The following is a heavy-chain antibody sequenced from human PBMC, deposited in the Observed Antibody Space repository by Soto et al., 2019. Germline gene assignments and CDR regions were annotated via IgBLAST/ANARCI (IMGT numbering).Heavy chain of an antibody. J-gene: IGHJ4*02. CDR3: ARASTTVTTLDY. V-gene: IGHV4-30-2*01. CDR1: GGSMSSAGYT. Sequence: TLSLPCAVSGGSMSSAGYTWSFIRQPPGKGLEWIGYIYHSGSTYYNPSLKSRVTISVDRSKNQFSLKLSSVTAADTAVYYCARASTTVTTLDYWGQGTLVTVSS. D-gene: IGHD4-17*01. CDR2: IYHSGST.